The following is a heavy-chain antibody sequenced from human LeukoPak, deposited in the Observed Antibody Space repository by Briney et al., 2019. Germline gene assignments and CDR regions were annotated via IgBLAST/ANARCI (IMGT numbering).Heavy chain of an antibody. CDR1: GYTFISYG. J-gene: IGHJ4*02. V-gene: IGHV1-18*01. Sequence: ASVKVSCKASGYTFISYGISWVRQAPGQGLEWMGWISAYNGHTNYAQKLQGRVTMTTDTSTSTAYMELRSLRSDDTAVYYCARIPSIVVVSGGNDYWGQGTLVTVSS. D-gene: IGHD2-15*01. CDR3: ARIPSIVVVSGGNDY. CDR2: ISAYNGHT.